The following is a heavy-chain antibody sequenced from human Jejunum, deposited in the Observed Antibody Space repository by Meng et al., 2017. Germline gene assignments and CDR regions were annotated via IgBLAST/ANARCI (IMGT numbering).Heavy chain of an antibody. CDR2: ISTYNGNT. CDR1: GYTLPSFG. Sequence: QVQLVQSGAEVKQPGASVNVSCKTAGYTLPSFGISWVRQAPEQGLEWMGWISTYNGNTNYAQNLQGRVTLTTDTSTSSAYMELRSLRSDDTAVYYCARDGVSFTMIRGGRYWGQGTLVTVSS. CDR3: ARDGVSFTMIRGGRY. D-gene: IGHD3-10*01. V-gene: IGHV1-18*01. J-gene: IGHJ4*02.